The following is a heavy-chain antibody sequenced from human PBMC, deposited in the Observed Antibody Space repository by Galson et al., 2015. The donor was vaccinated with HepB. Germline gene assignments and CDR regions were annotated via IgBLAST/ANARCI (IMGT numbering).Heavy chain of an antibody. CDR1: GFTFSSYA. D-gene: IGHD6-19*01. J-gene: IGHJ4*02. V-gene: IGHV3-30-3*01. Sequence: SLRLSCAASGFTFSSYAMHWVRQAPGKGLEWVAVISYDGSNKYYADSVKGRFTISRDNSKNTLYLQMNSLRAEATAVYYCARGIAVAFFDYWGQGTLVTVSS. CDR3: ARGIAVAFFDY. CDR2: ISYDGSNK.